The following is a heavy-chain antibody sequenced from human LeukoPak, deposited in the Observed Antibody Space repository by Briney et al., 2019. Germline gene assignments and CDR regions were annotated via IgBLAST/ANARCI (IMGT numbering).Heavy chain of an antibody. J-gene: IGHJ5*02. CDR2: INPNSGDT. Sequence: GASVKVSCKASGYTFTDYYIHWVRQAPGQGLEWMGWINPNSGDTNYAQNFQDRVTLTRDTSISTAYMELTNLRSDDTAVYYCARPNGAYYNRFDPWGQGTLVTVSS. CDR1: GYTFTDYY. CDR3: ARPNGAYYNRFDP. D-gene: IGHD2-8*01. V-gene: IGHV1-2*02.